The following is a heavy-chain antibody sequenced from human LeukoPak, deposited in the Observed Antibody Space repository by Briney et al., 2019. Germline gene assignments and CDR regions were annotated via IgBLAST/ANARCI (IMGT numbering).Heavy chain of an antibody. CDR1: GGSISPYY. Sequence: PSETLSLTCTVSGGSISPYYWSWIGQPPGKGLEWIGYFYDTRSPKYNPSLERRVTISVDMSRNQFSLNLTSVTAADTAVYYCARGRGSLTYWGQGTLATVSS. CDR2: FYDTRSP. V-gene: IGHV4-59*01. D-gene: IGHD3-10*01. J-gene: IGHJ4*02. CDR3: ARGRGSLTY.